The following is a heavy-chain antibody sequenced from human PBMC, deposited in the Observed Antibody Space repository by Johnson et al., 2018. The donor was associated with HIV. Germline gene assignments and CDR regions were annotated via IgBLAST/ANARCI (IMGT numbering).Heavy chain of an antibody. CDR3: ARDLRWSYDAFDI. Sequence: VQLVESGGGLVQPGGSLRLSCAASGFTFRSYWMSWVRQAPGKGLEWVANIKQDGSEKYYVASVKGRFTISRDNAKNSLYLQMNSLRAEDTAVYYCARDLRWSYDAFDIWGQGTMVTVSS. J-gene: IGHJ3*02. V-gene: IGHV3-7*01. CDR1: GFTFRSYW. D-gene: IGHD5-24*01. CDR2: IKQDGSEK.